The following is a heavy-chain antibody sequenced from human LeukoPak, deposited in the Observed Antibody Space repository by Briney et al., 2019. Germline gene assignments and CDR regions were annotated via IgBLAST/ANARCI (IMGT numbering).Heavy chain of an antibody. D-gene: IGHD5-18*01. J-gene: IGHJ4*02. CDR1: GFTFSSYW. CDR2: IKQDGSEK. V-gene: IGHV3-7*01. Sequence: LPGGSLRLSCGASGFTFSSYWMSWVRQAPGKGREWVANIKQDGSEKYYVDSVKGRFTISRDNAKNLLNLQMNSLRAEDTAVYYCARGYSSPWDRYFDYWGQGTLVTVSS. CDR3: ARGYSSPWDRYFDY.